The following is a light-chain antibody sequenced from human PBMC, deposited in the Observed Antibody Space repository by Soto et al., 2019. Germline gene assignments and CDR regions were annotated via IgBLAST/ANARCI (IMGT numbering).Light chain of an antibody. J-gene: IGKJ4*01. Sequence: EMVLTQSPATLSLSPGERATLSSRASQSVSNYLAWYQQKPGQAPRLLIYDASNRATGIPPRFTGSGSGTDFTLTISSLEPEDFAVYYCQQRNNCPSLTFGGGTKVEIK. CDR3: QQRNNCPSLT. CDR2: DAS. CDR1: QSVSNY. V-gene: IGKV3-11*01.